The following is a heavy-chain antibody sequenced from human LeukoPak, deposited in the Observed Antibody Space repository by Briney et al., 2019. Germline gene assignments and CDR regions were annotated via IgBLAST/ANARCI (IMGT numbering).Heavy chain of an antibody. CDR1: GFTFSSYG. Sequence: PGGSLRLSCAASGFTFSSYGMHWVRQAPGKGLEWVAFIRYDGSNKYYADSVKGRFTISRDNSKNTLYLQMNSLRAEDTAVYYCARDRVIDYYYYMDVWGKGTTVTISS. CDR2: IRYDGSNK. V-gene: IGHV3-30*02. D-gene: IGHD3-16*02. J-gene: IGHJ6*03. CDR3: ARDRVIDYYYYMDV.